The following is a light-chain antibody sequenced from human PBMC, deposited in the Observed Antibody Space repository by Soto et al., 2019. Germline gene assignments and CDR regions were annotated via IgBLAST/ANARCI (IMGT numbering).Light chain of an antibody. CDR1: QSVKSSY. J-gene: IGKJ1*01. CDR3: QQYASSPGT. Sequence: EIVLTQSPGTLSLAPGEGATLSCRASQSVKSSYLAWYQQKPGQAPRLLIFGTSNRATGIPDRFRGGGSGTDFTLTISSLEPEDFAVYYCQQYASSPGTFGQGTKWIS. CDR2: GTS. V-gene: IGKV3-20*01.